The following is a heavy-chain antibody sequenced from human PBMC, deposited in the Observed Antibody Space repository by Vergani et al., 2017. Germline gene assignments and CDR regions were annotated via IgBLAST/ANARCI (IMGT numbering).Heavy chain of an antibody. CDR1: GDSVSSNSAA. Sequence: QVQLQQSGPGLVKPSQTLSLTCAISGDSVSSNSAAWTWIRQSPSRGLEWLGRTYYRSKWYNDYAVSVKSRITINPDQSKNQFSLQLNSVTPEDTAVYYCARDHLYLVVPAAIRSQPKSRYNWFDPWGQGTLVTVSS. CDR2: TYYRSKWYN. CDR3: ARDHLYLVVPAAIRSQPKSRYNWFDP. D-gene: IGHD2-2*01. J-gene: IGHJ5*02. V-gene: IGHV6-1*01.